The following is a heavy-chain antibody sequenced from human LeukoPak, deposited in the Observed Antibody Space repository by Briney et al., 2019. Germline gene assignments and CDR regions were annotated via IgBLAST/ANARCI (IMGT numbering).Heavy chain of an antibody. Sequence: ASVKVSCKASGYTFTSYYMHWVRQAPGQGLEWMGLINPSGGSTSYAQKFQGRVTMTRDTSTSTVYMELSSLRSEDTAVYYCARDRITIFGVVIGHYYYYGMDVWGQGTTVTVSS. J-gene: IGHJ6*02. CDR1: GYTFTSYY. V-gene: IGHV1-46*01. D-gene: IGHD3-3*01. CDR2: INPSGGST. CDR3: ARDRITIFGVVIGHYYYYGMDV.